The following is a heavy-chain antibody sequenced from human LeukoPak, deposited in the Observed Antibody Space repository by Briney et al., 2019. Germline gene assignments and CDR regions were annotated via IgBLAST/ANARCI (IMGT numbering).Heavy chain of an antibody. CDR1: GFTFSSYE. V-gene: IGHV3-48*03. D-gene: IGHD1-26*01. J-gene: IGHJ4*02. CDR3: ARDSGSLVGATSLDY. CDR2: ISSSGSTI. Sequence: GGSLRLSCAASGFTFSSYEMNWVRQAPGKGLEWVSYISSSGSTIYYADSVKGRFTISRDNAKNSLFLQMNSLRAEDTAVYYCARDSGSLVGATSLDYWGQGALVTVSS.